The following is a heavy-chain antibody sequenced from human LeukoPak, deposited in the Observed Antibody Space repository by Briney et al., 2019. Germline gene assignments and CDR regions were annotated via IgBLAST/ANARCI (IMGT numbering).Heavy chain of an antibody. CDR1: GYTFTNYG. Sequence: GASVKVSCKASGYTFTNYGISWVRQAPGQGLEWMGRIIPIFGTANYAQKFQGRVTITTDESTSTAYMELSSLRSEDTAVYYCARAGAYDFWSGYLDSFDYWGQGTLVTVSS. D-gene: IGHD3-3*01. CDR3: ARAGAYDFWSGYLDSFDY. CDR2: IIPIFGTA. V-gene: IGHV1-69*05. J-gene: IGHJ4*02.